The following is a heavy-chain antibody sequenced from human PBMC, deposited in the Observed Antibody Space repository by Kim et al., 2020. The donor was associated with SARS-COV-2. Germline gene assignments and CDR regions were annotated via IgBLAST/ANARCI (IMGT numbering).Heavy chain of an antibody. CDR2: IRSKVYGGTT. V-gene: IGHV3-49*03. Sequence: GGSLRLSCTASGFTFGDYAMSWFRQAPGKGLEWVGFIRSKVYGGTTEYAASVKGRFTISRDDSKSIAYLQMNSLKTEDTAVYYCTREEAWFGELLRSFAFWGQGTMVTVSS. J-gene: IGHJ3*01. CDR1: GFTFGDYA. CDR3: TREEAWFGELLRSFAF. D-gene: IGHD3-10*01.